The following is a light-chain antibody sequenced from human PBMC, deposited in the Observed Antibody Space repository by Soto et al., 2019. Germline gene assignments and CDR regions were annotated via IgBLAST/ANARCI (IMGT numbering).Light chain of an antibody. J-gene: IGKJ1*01. V-gene: IGKV3-15*01. CDR1: QSVSSN. CDR2: GAS. Sequence: EIVITQSPATLSVSPGERATLSCRASQSVSSNLAWYQQKPGQAPRLLISGASTRATGLPARFSGSGSGTEFTLTISSLQSEDFAVYYCQQYSNWPRTFGQGTKVDIK. CDR3: QQYSNWPRT.